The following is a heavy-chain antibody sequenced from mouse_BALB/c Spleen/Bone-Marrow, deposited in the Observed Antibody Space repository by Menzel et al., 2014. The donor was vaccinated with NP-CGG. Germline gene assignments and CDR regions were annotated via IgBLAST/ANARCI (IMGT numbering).Heavy chain of an antibody. CDR1: GYTFXSYW. D-gene: IGHD1-1*01. CDR3: AREGYYYGSSTYYAMDY. Sequence: VQLQQSGAELARPGASVKLSCKASGYTFXSYWMQWVKQRPGQGLEWIGAIYPGDGDTRYTQKFKGKATLTADKSSSTAYMQLSSLASEDSAVYYCAREGYYYGSSTYYAMDYWGQGTSVTVSS. J-gene: IGHJ4*01. V-gene: IGHV1-87*01. CDR2: IYPGDGDT.